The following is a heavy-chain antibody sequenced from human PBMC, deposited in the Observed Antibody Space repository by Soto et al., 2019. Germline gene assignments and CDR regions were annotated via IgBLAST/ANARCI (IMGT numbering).Heavy chain of an antibody. J-gene: IGHJ4*02. V-gene: IGHV4-59*01. CDR3: ARSVAVPGAHIDY. D-gene: IGHD6-19*01. CDR2: VYYTGST. CDR1: GGSISGSY. Sequence: ETLARAGSVSGGSISGSYWSWIRQSPGKGLEWLGYVYYTGSTDYSPSLRSRVSISVDTSKNEFSLRLSSVTAADTAVYFCARSVAVPGAHIDYWGQGTQVTVYS.